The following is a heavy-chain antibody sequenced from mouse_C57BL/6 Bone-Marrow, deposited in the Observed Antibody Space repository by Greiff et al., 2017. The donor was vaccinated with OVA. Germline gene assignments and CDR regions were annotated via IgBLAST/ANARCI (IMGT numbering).Heavy chain of an antibody. V-gene: IGHV3-8*01. CDR1: GYSITSDY. CDR2: ISYSGST. CDR3: ARSRWLLWYFDV. J-gene: IGHJ1*03. D-gene: IGHD2-3*01. Sequence: EVQLQQSGPGLAKPSQTLSLTCSVTGYSITSDYWNLIRKFPGNKLEYMGYISYSGSTYYHPSLKRRISITRDTSKNQYYLQLNSVTTEDTATYYCARSRWLLWYFDVWGTGTTVTVSS.